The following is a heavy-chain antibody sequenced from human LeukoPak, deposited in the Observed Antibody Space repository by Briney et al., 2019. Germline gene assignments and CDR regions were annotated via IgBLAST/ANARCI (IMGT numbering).Heavy chain of an antibody. D-gene: IGHD6-19*01. V-gene: IGHV4-59*08. Sequence: SETLSLTCTVSGGSISSYYWSWIRQPPGKGLEWIGYIYYSGSTNYNPSLKSRVTISVNRSNNQFSLRLSSVTAADTAVYFCAGYSSGWSSGGGYWGQGTLVTVSS. CDR1: GGSISSYY. CDR3: AGYSSGWSSGGGY. J-gene: IGHJ4*02. CDR2: IYYSGST.